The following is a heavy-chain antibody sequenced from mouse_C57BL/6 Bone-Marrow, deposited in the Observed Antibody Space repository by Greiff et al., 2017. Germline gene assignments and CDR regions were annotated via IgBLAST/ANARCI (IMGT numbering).Heavy chain of an antibody. Sequence: VQLQQSGAELVRPGASVKLSCKASGYNFTSYGISWVKQRTGQGLEWIGEIYPRSGNTYYNEKFKGKATLTADKSSSTAYMELRSLTSEDAAVYVCARGGTGTVFPYWGQGTLVTVSA. V-gene: IGHV1-81*01. CDR1: GYNFTSYG. D-gene: IGHD4-1*01. CDR2: IYPRSGNT. CDR3: ARGGTGTVFPY. J-gene: IGHJ3*01.